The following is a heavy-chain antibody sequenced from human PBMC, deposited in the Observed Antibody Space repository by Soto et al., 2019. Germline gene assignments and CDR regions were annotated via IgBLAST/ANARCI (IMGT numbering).Heavy chain of an antibody. CDR3: AKDTGADY. J-gene: IGHJ4*02. D-gene: IGHD3-10*01. V-gene: IGHV3-30*18. CDR1: GFTFSNYG. Sequence: QVQLVEPGGGVVQPGRSLRLSCAASGFTFSNYGMYWVRQAPGKGLEWVARRSYDGSDQFYGDSVKGRFTISRDNSKNILYVQMNSLRSEDTAVYYCAKDTGADYWGQGTVVTVSA. CDR2: RSYDGSDQ.